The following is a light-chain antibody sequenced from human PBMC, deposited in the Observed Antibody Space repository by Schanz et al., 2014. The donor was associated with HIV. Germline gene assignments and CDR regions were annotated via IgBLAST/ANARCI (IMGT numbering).Light chain of an antibody. J-gene: IGKJ3*01. V-gene: IGKV3-20*01. Sequence: EVVLTQSPGTLSLSPGERATLSCRASQSVSTNSLVWYQQKPGQAPRLLIYGASNRATGIPDRFSGSGSGTDFTLTISRLEPEDFAVYYCQQDGSSFGTGTKVEIK. CDR2: GAS. CDR1: QSVSTNS. CDR3: QQDGSS.